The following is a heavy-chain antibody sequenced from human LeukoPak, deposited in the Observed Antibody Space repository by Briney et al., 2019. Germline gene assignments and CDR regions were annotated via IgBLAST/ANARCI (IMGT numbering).Heavy chain of an antibody. D-gene: IGHD6-13*01. CDR3: AKGEIGIAAADLFDY. V-gene: IGHV3-30*02. Sequence: GGSLRLSCAASGFTFSSYGMHWVRQAPGKGLEWVAFIRYDGSNKYYADSVKGRFTISRDNSKNTLYLQMNSLRAEDTAVYYCAKGEIGIAAADLFDYWGQGTLVTVSS. CDR1: GFTFSSYG. CDR2: IRYDGSNK. J-gene: IGHJ4*02.